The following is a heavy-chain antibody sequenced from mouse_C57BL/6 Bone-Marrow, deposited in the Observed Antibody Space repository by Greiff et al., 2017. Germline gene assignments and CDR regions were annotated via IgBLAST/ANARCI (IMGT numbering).Heavy chain of an antibody. D-gene: IGHD2-3*01. V-gene: IGHV14-4*01. J-gene: IGHJ2*01. CDR1: GFNIKDDY. CDR2: IDPAIGDT. Sequence: EVKLMESGAELVRPGASVKLSCTASGFNIKDDYIHWVKQRPEQGLEWIGWIDPAIGDTEYASKFQGKATITSDTSSNTAYLQLSSLTSEDTAVYYCSSFDGNYFDFWGQGTPLKVAS. CDR3: SSFDGNYFDF.